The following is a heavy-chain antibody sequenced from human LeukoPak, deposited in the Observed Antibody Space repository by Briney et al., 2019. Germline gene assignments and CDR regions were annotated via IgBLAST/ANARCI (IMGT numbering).Heavy chain of an antibody. Sequence: PSETLSLTCTVSGYSISSGYYWGWIRQPPGKGLEWIGSIYHSGSTYYNPSLKSRVTISVDTSKNQFSLKLSSVTAADTAVYYCARGTVFSGAFDIWGQGTMVTFSS. D-gene: IGHD1-1*01. J-gene: IGHJ3*02. CDR1: GYSISSGYY. CDR3: ARGTVFSGAFDI. CDR2: IYHSGST. V-gene: IGHV4-38-2*02.